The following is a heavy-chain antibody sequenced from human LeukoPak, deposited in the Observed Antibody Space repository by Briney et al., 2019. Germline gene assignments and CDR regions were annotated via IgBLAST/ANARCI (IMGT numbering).Heavy chain of an antibody. Sequence: GGSLRLSCAASGFTFSSYSMNWVRQAPGRGLEWVSYISSSSSTIYYADSVKGRFTISRDNAKNSLYLQMNSLRAEDTAVYYCARVSTGSGSYSRPFDYWGQGTLVTVSS. J-gene: IGHJ4*02. CDR1: GFTFSSYS. CDR3: ARVSTGSGSYSRPFDY. CDR2: ISSSSSTI. V-gene: IGHV3-48*01. D-gene: IGHD1-26*01.